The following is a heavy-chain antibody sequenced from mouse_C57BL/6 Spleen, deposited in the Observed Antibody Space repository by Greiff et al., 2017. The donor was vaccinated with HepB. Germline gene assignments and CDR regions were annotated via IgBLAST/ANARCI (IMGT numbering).Heavy chain of an antibody. J-gene: IGHJ4*01. D-gene: IGHD2-4*01. CDR3: ARFDYDVSDAMDY. CDR1: GYTFTSYG. V-gene: IGHV1-81*01. CDR2: IYPRSGNT. Sequence: VQLQQSGAELARPGASVKLSCKASGYTFTSYGISWVKQRTGQGLEWTGEIYPRSGNTYYNEKFKGKATLTADKSSSTAYMELRSLTSEDSAVYFCARFDYDVSDAMDYWGQGTSVTVSS.